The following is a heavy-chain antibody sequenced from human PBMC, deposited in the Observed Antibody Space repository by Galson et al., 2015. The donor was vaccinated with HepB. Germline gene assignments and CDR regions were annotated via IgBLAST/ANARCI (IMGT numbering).Heavy chain of an antibody. Sequence: SVKVSCKASGFTFTSSAMQWVRQARGQRLEWIGWIVVGSGNTNYAQKFQERVTITRDMSTSTAYMELSSLRSEDTAVYYCAADSSSPPSGYYGMDVWGQGTTVTVSS. CDR1: GFTFTSSA. V-gene: IGHV1-58*02. CDR3: AADSSSPPSGYYGMDV. D-gene: IGHD6-13*01. CDR2: IVVGSGNT. J-gene: IGHJ6*02.